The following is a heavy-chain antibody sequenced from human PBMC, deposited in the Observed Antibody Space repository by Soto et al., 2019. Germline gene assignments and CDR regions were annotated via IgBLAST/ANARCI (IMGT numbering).Heavy chain of an antibody. CDR3: ARDQQGLRYFDY. D-gene: IGHD4-17*01. Sequence: SETLSLTCTVSGGSISSGDYYWSWIRQPPGKGLEWIGYIYYSGSTYYNPSLKSRVTISADTSKNQFSLKLSSVTAADTAVYYCARDQQGLRYFDYWGQGTLVTVSS. CDR1: GGSISSGDYY. J-gene: IGHJ4*02. CDR2: IYYSGST. V-gene: IGHV4-30-4*01.